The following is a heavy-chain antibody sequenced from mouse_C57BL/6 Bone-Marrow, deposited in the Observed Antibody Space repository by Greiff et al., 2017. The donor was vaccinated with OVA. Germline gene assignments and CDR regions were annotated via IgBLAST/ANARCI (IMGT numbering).Heavy chain of an antibody. D-gene: IGHD1-1*01. J-gene: IGHJ4*01. Sequence: EVQRVESGAELVRPGSSVKMSCKTSGYTFTSYGINWVKQRPGQGLEWIGYIYIGNGYTEYNEKFKGKATLTSDISSSTAYMQLSSLTSEDSAIYFCARGYYGSSYVGYAMDYWGQGTSVTVSS. CDR1: GYTFTSYG. CDR3: ARGYYGSSYVGYAMDY. CDR2: IYIGNGYT. V-gene: IGHV1-58*01.